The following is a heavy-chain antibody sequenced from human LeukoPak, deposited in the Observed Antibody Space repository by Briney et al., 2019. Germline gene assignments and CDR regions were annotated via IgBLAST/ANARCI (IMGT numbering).Heavy chain of an antibody. CDR1: GFTFSSYA. V-gene: IGHV3-23*01. CDR2: IHDNGVGT. D-gene: IGHD6-6*01. CDR3: AKQVRAPRPFDY. Sequence: GGSLRLSCAASGFTFSSYAMSWVRQDPGEGLEWVSAIHDNGVGTFYADFVKGRFTISRDNSKNTLYLQINSLRAEDTAVYYCAKQVRAPRPFDYWGQGTLVTVSS. J-gene: IGHJ4*02.